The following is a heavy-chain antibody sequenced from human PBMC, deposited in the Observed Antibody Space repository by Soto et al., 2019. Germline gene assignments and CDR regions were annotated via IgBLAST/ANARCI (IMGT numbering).Heavy chain of an antibody. J-gene: IGHJ4*02. Sequence: PGGSLRLSCAASGFTFSSYGMHWVRQAPGKGLEWVAVISYDGSNKYYADSVKGRFTISRDNSKNTLYLQMNSLRAEDTAVYYCAKEKKQLVAHRNQPRYYFDYWGQGTLVTVSS. V-gene: IGHV3-30*18. D-gene: IGHD6-6*01. CDR2: ISYDGSNK. CDR1: GFTFSSYG. CDR3: AKEKKQLVAHRNQPRYYFDY.